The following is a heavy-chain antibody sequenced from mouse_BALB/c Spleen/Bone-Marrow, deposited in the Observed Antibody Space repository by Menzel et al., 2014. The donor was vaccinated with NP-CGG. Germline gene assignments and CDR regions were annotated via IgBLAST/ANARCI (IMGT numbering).Heavy chain of an antibody. Sequence: VQLVESGAELVKPGASVRLSCKASGYSFTTYWIHWVKQRPGQGLEWIGEINPSNGRTNYNEKFKSKATLTVDKSSSTAHMQLSSLTSEDSAVYYCARYDGPAWFAYWGQGTLVTVSA. J-gene: IGHJ3*01. D-gene: IGHD2-3*01. CDR1: GYSFTTYW. CDR2: INPSNGRT. CDR3: ARYDGPAWFAY. V-gene: IGHV1S81*02.